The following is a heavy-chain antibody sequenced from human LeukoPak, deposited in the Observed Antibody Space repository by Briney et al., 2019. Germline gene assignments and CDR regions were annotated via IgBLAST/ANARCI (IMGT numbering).Heavy chain of an antibody. J-gene: IGHJ4*02. CDR1: GFTFSSYA. CDR2: ISSDGNKK. CDR3: ARDHPTTVTTKY. V-gene: IGHV3-30*14. Sequence: QPGRSLRLSCAASGFTFSSYAVHWVRQAPGEGLGWVAVISSDGNKKYYADSVKGRFTISRDNSKHTLYLQMNSLRAEDTAVYYCARDHPTTVTTKYWGQGTLVTVSS. D-gene: IGHD4-17*01.